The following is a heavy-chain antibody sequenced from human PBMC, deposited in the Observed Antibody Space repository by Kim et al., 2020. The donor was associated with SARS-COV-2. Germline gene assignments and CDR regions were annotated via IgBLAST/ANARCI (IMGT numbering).Heavy chain of an antibody. J-gene: IGHJ5*02. Sequence: ASVKVSCKASGYTFTSYAMHWVRQAPGQRLEWMGWINAGNGNTKYSQKFQGRVTITRDTSASTAYMELSSLRSEDTAVYYCARDQTEQQLVVWFDPWGQGTLVTVSS. V-gene: IGHV1-3*01. CDR3: ARDQTEQQLVVWFDP. D-gene: IGHD6-13*01. CDR2: INAGNGNT. CDR1: GYTFTSYA.